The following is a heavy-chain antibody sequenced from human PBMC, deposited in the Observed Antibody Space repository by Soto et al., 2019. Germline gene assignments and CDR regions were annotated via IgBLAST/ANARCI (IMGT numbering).Heavy chain of an antibody. CDR3: AKGLPTRTIFGVVTQIKGFDY. J-gene: IGHJ4*02. CDR2: ISGSGGST. V-gene: IGHV3-23*01. CDR1: GFTFSSYA. D-gene: IGHD3-3*01. Sequence: GGSLRLSCAASGFTFSSYAMSWVRQAPGKGLEWVSAISGSGGSTYYADSVKGRFTISRDNSKNTLYLQMNSLRAEDTAVYYCAKGLPTRTIFGVVTQIKGFDYWGQGTLVTVSS.